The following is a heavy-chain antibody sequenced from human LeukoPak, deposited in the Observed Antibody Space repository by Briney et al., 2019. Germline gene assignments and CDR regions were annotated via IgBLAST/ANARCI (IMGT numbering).Heavy chain of an antibody. J-gene: IGHJ6*02. D-gene: IGHD2-2*02. CDR2: INHSGST. CDR3: AALGYCSSTSCYTDDYYYYGMDV. V-gene: IGHV4-34*01. CDR1: GGSFSGYY. Sequence: SETLSLTCAVYGGSFSGYYWSWIRQPPGKGLEWIGEINHSGSTNYNPSPKSRVTISVDTSKNQFSLKLSSVTAADTAVYYCAALGYCSSTSCYTDDYYYYGMDVWGQGTTVTVSS.